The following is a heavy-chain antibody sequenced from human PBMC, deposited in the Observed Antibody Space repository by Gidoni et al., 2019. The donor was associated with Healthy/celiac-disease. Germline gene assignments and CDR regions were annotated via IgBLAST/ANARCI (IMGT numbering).Heavy chain of an antibody. Sequence: EVQLVQSGAEVKKPGESLKISCKGSGYSFTSYWIGWVRQMPGKGLEWMGIIYPGDSDTRYSPSFQGQVTISADKSISTAYLQWSSLKASDTAMYYCARRTDYYDSSGYVYYFDYWGQGTLVTVSS. J-gene: IGHJ4*02. CDR1: GYSFTSYW. CDR2: IYPGDSDT. V-gene: IGHV5-51*01. D-gene: IGHD3-22*01. CDR3: ARRTDYYDSSGYVYYFDY.